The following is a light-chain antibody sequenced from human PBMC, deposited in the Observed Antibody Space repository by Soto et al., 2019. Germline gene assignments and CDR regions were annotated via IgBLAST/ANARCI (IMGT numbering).Light chain of an antibody. Sequence: QAPGSRYQYLGARATLSCRASQSASSSYLAWYQQKPGQAPRLLIYGASSRATGIPDRFSGSGSGTDFTLTISSLEPEDFAVYYCQQYGSSPGTFGQGTKVDIK. J-gene: IGKJ1*01. V-gene: IGKV3-20*01. CDR3: QQYGSSPGT. CDR1: QSASSSY. CDR2: GAS.